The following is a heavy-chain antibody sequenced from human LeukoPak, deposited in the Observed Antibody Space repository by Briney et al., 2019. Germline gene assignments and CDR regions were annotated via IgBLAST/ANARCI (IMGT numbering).Heavy chain of an antibody. J-gene: IGHJ3*02. D-gene: IGHD3-10*01. Sequence: GASVKVSCKVSGNTLTELSMHWVRQAPGKGLEWMGGFDPEHGETIYAQTLQDRVTMTEDTSTGTAFMEVRSLKFEDTAVYYCATSFTMFRAVVGAGAFDIWGQGTMLTVSS. CDR3: ATSFTMFRAVVGAGAFDI. V-gene: IGHV1-24*01. CDR2: FDPEHGET. CDR1: GNTLTELS.